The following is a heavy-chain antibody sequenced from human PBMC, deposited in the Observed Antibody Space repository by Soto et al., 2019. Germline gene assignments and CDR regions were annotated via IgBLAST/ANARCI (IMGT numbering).Heavy chain of an antibody. CDR1: GFTFSDYY. CDR3: ARTTRAYYYDY. CDR2: ISGSRSYT. D-gene: IGHD3-22*01. J-gene: IGHJ4*02. V-gene: IGHV3-11*03. Sequence: VGSLRLSCAASGFTFSDYYRSWIPQAPGKGLERVSYISGSRSYTHYADSVEGRFTISRDNAKNSLYLQMNSLRAEDTAMYYCARTTRAYYYDYWGLGTLVTVSS.